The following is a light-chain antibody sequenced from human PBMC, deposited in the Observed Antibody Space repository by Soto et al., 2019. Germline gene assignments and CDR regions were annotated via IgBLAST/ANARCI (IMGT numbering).Light chain of an antibody. V-gene: IGLV1-40*01. CDR1: SSNIGAGYD. CDR2: GNT. Sequence: QSVLTQPPSVSGAPGQRVTISCTGSSSNIGAGYDVNWYQQIPGIAPKLLIYGNTNRPSGVPDRFSASKSGTSASLAITGLQAEDEADYYCQSRDSSLSVLFGGGTKLTVL. CDR3: QSRDSSLSVL. J-gene: IGLJ2*01.